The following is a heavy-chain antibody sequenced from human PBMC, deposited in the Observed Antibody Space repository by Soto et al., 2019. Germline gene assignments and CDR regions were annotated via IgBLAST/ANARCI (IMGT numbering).Heavy chain of an antibody. Sequence: QVQLVESGGGVVQPGRSLRLSCAASGFTFSSYAMHWVRQAPGKGLEWVAVISYDGSNKYYADSVKGRFTISRDNSKNTLYLQMNSLRAEDTAVYYCARDRTVVPAADDYYGMDVWGQGTTVTVSS. CDR1: GFTFSSYA. CDR3: ARDRTVVPAADDYYGMDV. CDR2: ISYDGSNK. D-gene: IGHD2-2*01. J-gene: IGHJ6*02. V-gene: IGHV3-30-3*01.